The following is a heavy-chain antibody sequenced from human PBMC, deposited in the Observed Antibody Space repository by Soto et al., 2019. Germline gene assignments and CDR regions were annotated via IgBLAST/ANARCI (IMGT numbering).Heavy chain of an antibody. Sequence: QVQLVQSGAEVKKPGASVKVSCKASGYTFTSYAMHWVRQAPGQRLEWMGWINAGNGNTKYSQKFQGRVTITRDTSASTANMELSSLRSEDTAVYYCARGPSRDSSGYYSHYFDYWGQGTLVTVSS. D-gene: IGHD3-22*01. CDR1: GYTFTSYA. V-gene: IGHV1-3*01. CDR3: ARGPSRDSSGYYSHYFDY. CDR2: INAGNGNT. J-gene: IGHJ4*02.